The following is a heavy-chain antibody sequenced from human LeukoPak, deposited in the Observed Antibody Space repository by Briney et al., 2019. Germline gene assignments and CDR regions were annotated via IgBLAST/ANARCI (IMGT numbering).Heavy chain of an antibody. Sequence: SETLSLTCTVAGGSISSGGYYWSWIRQHPGKGLEWIGYIYYSGSTYYNPSLKSRVTISVDTSKNQFSLQLSSVTAADTAVYYCAREVQYDILTGYYPGLNWFDPWGQGPLVTVSS. V-gene: IGHV4-31*03. CDR1: GGSISSGGYY. CDR3: AREVQYDILTGYYPGLNWFDP. D-gene: IGHD3-9*01. J-gene: IGHJ5*02. CDR2: IYYSGST.